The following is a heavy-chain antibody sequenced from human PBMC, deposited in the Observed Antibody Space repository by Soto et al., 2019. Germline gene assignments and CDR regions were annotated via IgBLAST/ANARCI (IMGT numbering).Heavy chain of an antibody. J-gene: IGHJ4*02. CDR3: ARHTPAISISDH. CDR2: IYYSGST. CDR1: GGSISSSSYY. Sequence: QLQLQESGPGLVKPSETLSLTCTVSGGSISSSSYYWGWIRQPPGKGLEWIGSIYYSGSTYYNPSLQSRSPIPVHTSKNQFSLKLSSVTAADTAVYYCARHTPAISISDHWGQGTLVTVSS. D-gene: IGHD2-15*01. V-gene: IGHV4-39*01.